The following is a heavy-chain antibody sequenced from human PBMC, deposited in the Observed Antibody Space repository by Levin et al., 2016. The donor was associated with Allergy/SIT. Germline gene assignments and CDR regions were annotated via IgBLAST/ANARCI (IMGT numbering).Heavy chain of an antibody. CDR2: IYYSGST. J-gene: IGHJ4*02. CDR3: ARTAVKWELLFPAISYFDF. V-gene: IGHV4-39*07. CDR1: GGSISSSSYY. D-gene: IGHD1-26*01. Sequence: SETLSLTCTVSGGSISSSSYYWGWIRQPPGKGLEWIGSIYYSGSTYYNPSLKSRVSISADASKNQFSLSLNSVTAADTAVYYCARTAVKWELLFPAISYFDFWGQGTLVTVSS.